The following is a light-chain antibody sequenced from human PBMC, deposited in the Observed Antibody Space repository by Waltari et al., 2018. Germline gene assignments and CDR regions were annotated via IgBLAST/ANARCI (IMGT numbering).Light chain of an antibody. Sequence: QSALTQPPSASGSPGQSVTISCTGTSSDVGGYNYVSWYQQHPGKAPKLMIYEVSKRPSGVPDRFSGSKSGNTASLTVSRLQAEDEANYYCSSYAGSNNLLFGGGTKLTVL. V-gene: IGLV2-8*01. CDR1: SSDVGGYNY. J-gene: IGLJ2*01. CDR2: EVS. CDR3: SSYAGSNNLL.